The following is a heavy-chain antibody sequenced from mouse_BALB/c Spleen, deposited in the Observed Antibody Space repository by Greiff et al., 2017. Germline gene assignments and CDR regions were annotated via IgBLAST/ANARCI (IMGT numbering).Heavy chain of an antibody. CDR1: GFSLTSYG. Sequence: VKLVESGPGLVQPSQSLSITCTVSGFSLTSYGVHWVRQSPGKGLEWLGVIWSGGSTDYNAAFISRLSISKDNSKSQVFFKMNSLQADDTAIYYCARPYGYDEAWFAYWGQGTLVTVSA. CDR2: IWSGGST. J-gene: IGHJ3*01. CDR3: ARPYGYDEAWFAY. V-gene: IGHV2-4-1*01. D-gene: IGHD2-2*01.